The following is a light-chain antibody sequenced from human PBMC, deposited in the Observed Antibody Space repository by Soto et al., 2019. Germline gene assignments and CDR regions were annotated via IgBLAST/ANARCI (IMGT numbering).Light chain of an antibody. CDR3: QQYNRYYT. CDR1: QSISSW. Sequence: DIQMTQSPSTLSASVGDRVTITCRASQSISSWLSWYQQKQGKAPNLLIYKASSLESGLATRFSGSGSGTEFTLTISSLHPDYFAFYYCQQYNRYYTFGQGTKLEIK. V-gene: IGKV1-5*03. J-gene: IGKJ2*01. CDR2: KAS.